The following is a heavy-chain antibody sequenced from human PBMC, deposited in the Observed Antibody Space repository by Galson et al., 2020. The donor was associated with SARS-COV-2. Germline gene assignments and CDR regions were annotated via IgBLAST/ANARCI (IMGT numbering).Heavy chain of an antibody. J-gene: IGHJ3*02. D-gene: IGHD3-3*01. CDR3: ARVDLWSGSGGDAVDI. CDR1: GFIFSDYS. V-gene: IGHV3-48*04. Sequence: GGSLRLSCAASGFIFSDYSMTWVRQAPGKGLEWMSFIGPSGSTRYYAGSVRGRFTISRDNAKNSLYLQMNSLRAEDTAVYYCARVDLWSGSGGDAVDIWGQGTMVTVSS. CDR2: IGPSGSTR.